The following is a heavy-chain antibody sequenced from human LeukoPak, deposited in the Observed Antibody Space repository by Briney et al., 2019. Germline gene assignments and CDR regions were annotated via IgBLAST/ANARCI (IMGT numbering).Heavy chain of an antibody. D-gene: IGHD3-10*02. CDR2: MYYSGST. J-gene: IGHJ3*02. CDR1: GTSISSGSHY. V-gene: IGHV4-39*06. Sequence: PSETLSLTCTVSGTSISSGSHYWGWIRQPPGKGLEWIGSMYYSGSTYYNPSLKSRVTISVDTSKNQFHLRLRSVTAADTAVYYCARDLRPNYVRGRNAFDIWGQGTMVTVSS. CDR3: ARDLRPNYVRGRNAFDI.